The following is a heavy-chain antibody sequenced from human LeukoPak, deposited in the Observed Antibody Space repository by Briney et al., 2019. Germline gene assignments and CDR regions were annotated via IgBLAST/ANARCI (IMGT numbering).Heavy chain of an antibody. CDR2: IYPRNGST. CDR3: ARDQEGFDY. Sequence: ASVKVSCKASGYIFTSNYIHWVRQAPGQGLEWMGMIYPRNGSTSYAQRFQDRVTVTRDTSTSTVHMELSGLRSEDTAVYYCARDQEGFDYWGQGTQVTVSS. J-gene: IGHJ4*02. CDR1: GYIFTSNY. V-gene: IGHV1-46*01.